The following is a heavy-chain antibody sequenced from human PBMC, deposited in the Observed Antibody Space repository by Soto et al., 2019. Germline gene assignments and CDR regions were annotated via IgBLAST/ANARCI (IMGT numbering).Heavy chain of an antibody. V-gene: IGHV3-30-3*01. CDR3: ARDARWYIYYYGMDV. CDR1: GFTFSRYA. CDR2: ISYDGSNK. D-gene: IGHD6-13*01. Sequence: QVQLVESGGGVVQPGRSLRLSCAASGFTFSRYAMHWVRQAPGKGLEWVAAISYDGSNKYFADSVKGRFTISRDNSKNTLYLQMNSMRGADTAVYYCARDARWYIYYYGMDVWGQGTMVTVSS. J-gene: IGHJ6*02.